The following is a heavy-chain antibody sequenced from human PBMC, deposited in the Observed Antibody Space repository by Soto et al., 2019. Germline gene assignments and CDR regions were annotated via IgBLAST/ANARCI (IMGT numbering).Heavy chain of an antibody. D-gene: IGHD4-4*01. CDR1: GFIFSDHY. J-gene: IGHJ3*02. Sequence: EVQMVESGGGLVQPGRSLRLSCAASGFIFSDHYVEWVRQAPGKGLEWVGRIRDKANSYTTEYAASVKGRFTISRDDSKNSLYLQMNSLKIEDTSVYYCARGDDYNDGVYASDIWGQGTMVTVSS. CDR3: ARGDDYNDGVYASDI. V-gene: IGHV3-72*01. CDR2: IRDKANSYTT.